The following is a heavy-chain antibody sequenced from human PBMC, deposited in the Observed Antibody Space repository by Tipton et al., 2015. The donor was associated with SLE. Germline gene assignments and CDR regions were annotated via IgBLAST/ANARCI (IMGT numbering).Heavy chain of an antibody. D-gene: IGHD2-8*01. CDR2: IVVGSGDT. CDR3: AAGPSVSFDF. J-gene: IGHJ4*02. Sequence: QLVQSGAEVKKPGTSVKVSCKTSGFIFTSSAIQWVRQARGQRPEWIGWIVVGSGDTNYAQKFQERLTITRDMSTSTAHMELSSLNAEDTAVYYCAAGPSVSFDFWGQGTLVTVSS. V-gene: IGHV1-58*02. CDR1: GFIFTSSA.